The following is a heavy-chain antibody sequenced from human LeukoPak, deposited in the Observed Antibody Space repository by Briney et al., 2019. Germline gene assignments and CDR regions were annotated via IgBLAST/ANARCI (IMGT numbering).Heavy chain of an antibody. CDR2: ISWNSGSI. D-gene: IGHD1-26*01. CDR1: GVTLDVYA. V-gene: IGHV3-9*01. CDR3: AKDRTPVGATPIDY. Sequence: ALRLSCAPSGVTLDVYATHCVRAAPEKGLEWGSGISWNSGSISYADSVKGRSTTSKDNAKNSLYRQMNGLRAEDRPFFYFAKDRTPVGATPIDYWGQGTLVTVSS. J-gene: IGHJ4*02.